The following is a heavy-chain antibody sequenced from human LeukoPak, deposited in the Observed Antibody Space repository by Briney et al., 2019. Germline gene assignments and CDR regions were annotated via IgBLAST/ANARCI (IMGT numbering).Heavy chain of an antibody. Sequence: PGGSLRLSCAASGFTVSSNYISWVRQAPGKGLEWVSVIYSGDSTYYAESVKGRFSISRDNSKNTVYLQMNSLRAEDAAVYYCARGGYGEYVQAFDIWGQGTMVTVSS. CDR3: ARGGYGEYVQAFDI. D-gene: IGHD4-17*01. CDR1: GFTVSSNY. J-gene: IGHJ3*02. V-gene: IGHV3-53*01. CDR2: IYSGDST.